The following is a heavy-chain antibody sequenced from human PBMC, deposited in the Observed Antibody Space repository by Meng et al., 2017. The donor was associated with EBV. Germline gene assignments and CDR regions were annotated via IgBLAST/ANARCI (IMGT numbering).Heavy chain of an antibody. Sequence: QVQVVEAGGEVKKPGDSVKVSCKASGYTFTSYDINWVRQATGQGLEWMGWMNPNSGNTGYAQKFQGRVTMTRNTSISTAYMELSSLRSEDTAVYYCARGRGVYCSGGSCYPGWFDPWGQGTLVTVSS. D-gene: IGHD2-15*01. J-gene: IGHJ5*02. CDR1: GYTFTSYD. V-gene: IGHV1-8*01. CDR2: MNPNSGNT. CDR3: ARGRGVYCSGGSCYPGWFDP.